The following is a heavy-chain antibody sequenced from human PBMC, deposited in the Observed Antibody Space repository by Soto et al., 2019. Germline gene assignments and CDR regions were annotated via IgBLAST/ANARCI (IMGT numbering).Heavy chain of an antibody. V-gene: IGHV4-59*01. J-gene: IGHJ4*02. CDR2: IYYSGST. CDR1: GGSISNFY. Sequence: SETLPLTWTVSGGSISNFYWSWIRQPPGKGLEWIGYIYYSGSTNYNPSLKSRVTISVDTSKNQFSLKLSSVTAADTAVYYCARGPIYSSSSDWGQGTLGTVSS. CDR3: ARGPIYSSSSD. D-gene: IGHD6-6*01.